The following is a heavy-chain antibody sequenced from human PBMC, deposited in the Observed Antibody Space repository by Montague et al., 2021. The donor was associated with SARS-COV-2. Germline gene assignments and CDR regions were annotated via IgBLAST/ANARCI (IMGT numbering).Heavy chain of an antibody. D-gene: IGHD2-21*02. CDR1: GGSISSDSYF. Sequence: TLSLTCTVSGGSISSDSYFWTWIRQPAGKGLEWIGRIHTSWSTNYNPSLKSRVAISIDTSKDQFSLELSSVTAADTAVYYCASSLCGCVCYSGQGTLVTVSS. J-gene: IGHJ4*02. CDR3: ASSLCGCVCY. CDR2: IHTSWST. V-gene: IGHV4-61*02.